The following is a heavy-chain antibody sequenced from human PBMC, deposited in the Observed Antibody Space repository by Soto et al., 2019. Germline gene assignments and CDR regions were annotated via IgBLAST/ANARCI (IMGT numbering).Heavy chain of an antibody. CDR2: IDYSGTA. Sequence: PSETLSLTCTVSCGSISVTNVFWGWVRQPPGKGLEWIGNIDYSGTAYFSPSLASRVTFHVDTSKNQFSLTLYSVTAADTAVYYCARITGRHLDYWGQGILVTVSS. J-gene: IGHJ4*02. V-gene: IGHV4-39*01. CDR1: CGSISVTNVF. CDR3: ARITGRHLDY. D-gene: IGHD1-20*01.